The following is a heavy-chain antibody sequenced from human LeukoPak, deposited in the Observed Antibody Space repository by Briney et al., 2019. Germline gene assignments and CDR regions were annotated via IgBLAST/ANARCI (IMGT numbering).Heavy chain of an antibody. D-gene: IGHD2-15*01. CDR1: GYTLTELS. V-gene: IGHV1-24*01. J-gene: IGHJ4*02. Sequence: ASVKVSCKVSGYTLTELSMHWVRQAPGKGLEWMGGFDPEDGETIYAQKFQGRVTMTEDTSTDTAYMELSSLRSEDTAVYYCATHYCSGGSCYGSISTFDYWGQGTLVTVSS. CDR3: ATHYCSGGSCYGSISTFDY. CDR2: FDPEDGET.